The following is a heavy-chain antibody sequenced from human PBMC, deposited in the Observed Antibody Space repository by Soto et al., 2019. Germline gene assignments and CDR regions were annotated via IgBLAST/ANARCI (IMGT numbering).Heavy chain of an antibody. CDR2: ISSSSRTI. J-gene: IGHJ4*02. D-gene: IGHD2-15*01. CDR3: ARDKGRSPLDY. Sequence: ELHLVESGGGLLQPGGSLRLSCAASGFTFSSYSMNWARQAPGKGLEWISYISSSSRTIYYPDSVKGRVTISRDNAKNSLDLQMNSLRAEDTAVYYCARDKGRSPLDYWGQGTLVTVSS. V-gene: IGHV3-48*01. CDR1: GFTFSSYS.